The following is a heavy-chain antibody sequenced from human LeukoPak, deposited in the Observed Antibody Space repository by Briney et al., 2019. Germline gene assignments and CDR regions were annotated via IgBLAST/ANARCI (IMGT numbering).Heavy chain of an antibody. D-gene: IGHD5-18*01. V-gene: IGHV4-39*07. CDR1: GGSISSSSYY. Sequence: PSETLSLTCTVSGGSISSSSYYWGWIRQPPGKGLEWIGSIYYSGSTYYNPSLKSRATISVDTSKNQFSLKLSSVTAADTAVYYCARVRNSYGYYYYYMDVWGKGTTVTVSS. CDR3: ARVRNSYGYYYYYMDV. J-gene: IGHJ6*03. CDR2: IYYSGST.